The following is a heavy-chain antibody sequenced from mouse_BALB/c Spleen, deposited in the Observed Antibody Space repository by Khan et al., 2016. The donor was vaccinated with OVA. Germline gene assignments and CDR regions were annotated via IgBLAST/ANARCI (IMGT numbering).Heavy chain of an antibody. CDR1: GFTFSDYG. D-gene: IGHD1-2*01. CDR2: ISDLAYTI. Sequence: EVELVESGGGLVQPGGSRKLSCAASGFTFSDYGMASVRQAPGKGPEWVAFISDLAYTIYYADTVTGRFTISRENAKNTLYLEMSSLRSEDTAIYYCARGGGTAPFAYWGLGTLVTVSA. V-gene: IGHV5-15*02. CDR3: ARGGGTAPFAY. J-gene: IGHJ3*01.